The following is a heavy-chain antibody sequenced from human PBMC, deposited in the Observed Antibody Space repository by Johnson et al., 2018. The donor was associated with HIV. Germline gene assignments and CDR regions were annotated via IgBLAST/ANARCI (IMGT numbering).Heavy chain of an antibody. CDR3: ARLRGAFDI. CDR2: IHWNGGST. J-gene: IGHJ3*02. V-gene: IGHV3-20*04. CDR1: GFSFDDYG. Sequence: VQLVESGGGVLRPGGSLRLSCAAAGFSFDDYGMNWVRQAPGKGLEWVSGIHWNGGSTGYADSVKGRFTISRDNAKKSLYLQRNSLRAEDTAVYYCARLRGAFDIWGQGTMVTVSS.